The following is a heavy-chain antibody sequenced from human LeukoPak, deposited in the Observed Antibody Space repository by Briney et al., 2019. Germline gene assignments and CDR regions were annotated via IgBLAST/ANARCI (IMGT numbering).Heavy chain of an antibody. CDR3: ARGPVEMATMWEFAGSSFDY. CDR1: GFTFSSYA. D-gene: IGHD5-24*01. J-gene: IGHJ4*02. Sequence: PGGSLRLSCAASGFTFSSYAMHWVRQAPGKGLEYVSAISSNGGSTYYANSVKGRFTISRDNSKNTLSLQMGSLRAEDMAVYYCARGPVEMATMWEFAGSSFDYWGQGTLVTVSS. CDR2: ISSNGGST. V-gene: IGHV3-64*01.